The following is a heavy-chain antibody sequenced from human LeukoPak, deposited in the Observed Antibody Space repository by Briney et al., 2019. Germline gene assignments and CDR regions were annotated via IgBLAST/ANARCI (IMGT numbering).Heavy chain of an antibody. CDR2: ISAYNGNT. V-gene: IGHV1-18*01. Sequence: ASVKVSCKASGYTFTSYGISWVRQAPGQGLEWMGWISAYNGNTNYAQKLQGRVTMTTDTSTSTAYMELRSLRSDDTAVYYCARGGASSGWWLPHYYYYGMDVWGQGTTVTVSS. CDR3: ARGGASSGWWLPHYYYYGMDV. J-gene: IGHJ6*02. D-gene: IGHD6-19*01. CDR1: GYTFTSYG.